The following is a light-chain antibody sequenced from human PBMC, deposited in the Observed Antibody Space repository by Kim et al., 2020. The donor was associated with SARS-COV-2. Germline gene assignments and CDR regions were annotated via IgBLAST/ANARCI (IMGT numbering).Light chain of an antibody. J-gene: IGLJ3*02. CDR3: QVWDSSTV. Sequence: VSRARGQTARIPCGGNNMGNKNGHGYQQKPGQAPGLVIYRDSNRPSGIPERFSGSNWGNTATLTISRAQAGDEADYYCQVWDSSTVFGGGTQLSVL. CDR2: RDS. CDR1: NMGNKN. V-gene: IGLV3-9*01.